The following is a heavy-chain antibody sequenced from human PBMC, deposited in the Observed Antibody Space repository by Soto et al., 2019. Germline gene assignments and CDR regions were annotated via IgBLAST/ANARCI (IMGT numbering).Heavy chain of an antibody. D-gene: IGHD5-12*01. V-gene: IGHV1-8*01. CDR3: ARGLGGYDLYYYYYYRDV. CDR2: MNPNSGNT. J-gene: IGHJ6*03. Sequence: GASVKVSCKASGYTFTSYDINWVRQATGQGLEWMGWMNPNSGNTGYAQKFQGRVTMTRNTSISTAYMELSSLRSEDTAVYYCARGLGGYDLYYYYYYRDVWGKGTTVTVSS. CDR1: GYTFTSYD.